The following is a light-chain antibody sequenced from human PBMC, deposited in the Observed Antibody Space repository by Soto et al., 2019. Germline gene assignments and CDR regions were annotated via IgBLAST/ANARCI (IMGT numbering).Light chain of an antibody. CDR2: DAS. CDR1: QSVSSY. Sequence: EIVLTQSPATLSLSPGERATLSCRASQSVSSYLAWYQQKPGQAPRLLIYDASNRATGIPARFSGSGSGTDFTLTISSLEPEDVAFYYCQQRSNSITFGQGTRLEIK. J-gene: IGKJ5*01. V-gene: IGKV3-11*01. CDR3: QQRSNSIT.